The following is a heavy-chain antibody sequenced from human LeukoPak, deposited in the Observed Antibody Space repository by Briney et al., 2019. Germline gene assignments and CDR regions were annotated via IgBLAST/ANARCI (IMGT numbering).Heavy chain of an antibody. V-gene: IGHV3-21*01. D-gene: IGHD3-3*01. CDR3: ARSATGEWLLSSYYYGMDV. CDR1: GFTFSSYS. Sequence: GGSLRLSCAASGFTFSSYSMNWVRQAPGKGLEWVSSISSSSSYIYYADSVKGRFTISRDNAKNSLYLQMNSLRAEDTAVYYCARSATGEWLLSSYYYGMDVWGQGTTVTVSS. J-gene: IGHJ6*02. CDR2: ISSSSSYI.